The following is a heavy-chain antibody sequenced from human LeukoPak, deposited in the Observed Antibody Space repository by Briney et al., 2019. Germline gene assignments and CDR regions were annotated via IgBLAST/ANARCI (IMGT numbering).Heavy chain of an antibody. CDR2: IIPIFGTA. CDR3: ARDWADPVVAAAGTNDAFDI. J-gene: IGHJ3*02. Sequence: SVKVSCKASGGTFSSYAISWVRQAPGQGLEWMGGIIPIFGTANYAQKFQGRVTITTDESTSTAYMELSSLRSEDTAVYYCARDWADPVVAAAGTNDAFDIWGQGTMVTVSS. CDR1: GGTFSSYA. V-gene: IGHV1-69*05. D-gene: IGHD6-13*01.